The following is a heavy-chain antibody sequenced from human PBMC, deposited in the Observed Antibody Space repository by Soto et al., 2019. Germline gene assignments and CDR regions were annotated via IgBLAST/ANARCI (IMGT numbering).Heavy chain of an antibody. CDR3: AGERTGTTSMDV. CDR1: GYTFTSYD. D-gene: IGHD1-1*01. CDR2: MNPNSGNT. J-gene: IGHJ6*02. V-gene: IGHV1-8*01. Sequence: QVQLVQSGAEVKKPGASVKVSCKASGYTFTSYDINWVRQATGQGLEWMGWMNPNSGNTGYAQKFRGRVTMTRNTSISTAYMELSSLRSEYTAVYYCAGERTGTTSMDVWGQGTTVTVSS.